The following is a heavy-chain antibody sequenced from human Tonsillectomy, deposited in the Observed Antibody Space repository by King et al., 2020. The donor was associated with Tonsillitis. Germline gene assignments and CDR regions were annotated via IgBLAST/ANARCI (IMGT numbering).Heavy chain of an antibody. CDR2: IYPGDSDT. D-gene: IGHD3-3*01. CDR3: AREVRGIIFGVDTANPFDY. Sequence: QLVQSGAEVKKPGESLRISCKASGYSFTTYWIGWVRQMPGKGPEWMGTIYPGDSDTRYRPSFQGQVTISVDKSISTAYLKWGSLKASDSAMYYCAREVRGIIFGVDTANPFDYWGQGTLVTVSA. CDR1: GYSFTTYW. V-gene: IGHV5-51*03. J-gene: IGHJ4*02.